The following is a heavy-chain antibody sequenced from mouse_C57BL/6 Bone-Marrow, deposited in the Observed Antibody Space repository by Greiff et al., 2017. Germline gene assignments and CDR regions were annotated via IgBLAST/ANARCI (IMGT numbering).Heavy chain of an antibody. V-gene: IGHV1-20*01. Sequence: EVQLQQSGPELVKPGDSVKISCKASGYSFTGYFMNWVMQSHGKSLEWIGRINPYNGDTFYNQRFKGKATLTVDKSSSTAHMELRSLTSEDSAVYYCARPDYYGSSYGAMDYWGQGTSVTVSS. CDR1: GYSFTGYF. CDR3: ARPDYYGSSYGAMDY. CDR2: INPYNGDT. J-gene: IGHJ4*01. D-gene: IGHD1-1*01.